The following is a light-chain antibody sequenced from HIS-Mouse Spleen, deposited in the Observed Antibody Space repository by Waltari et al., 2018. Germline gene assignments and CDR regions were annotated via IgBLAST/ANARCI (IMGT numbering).Light chain of an antibody. CDR3: QQRSNWPPGLT. Sequence: EIVLTQSPATLSLSPGERATLSCRASQSVSRYLAWYQQKPGQAPRLLIYDASNRATGIPARFSGSGSGTDFTLTISSLEPEDFAVYYCQQRSNWPPGLTFGGGTK. J-gene: IGKJ4*01. CDR2: DAS. V-gene: IGKV3-11*01. CDR1: QSVSRY.